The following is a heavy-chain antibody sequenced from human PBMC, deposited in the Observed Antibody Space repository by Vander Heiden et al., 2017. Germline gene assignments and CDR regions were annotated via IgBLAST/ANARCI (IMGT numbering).Heavy chain of an antibody. Sequence: QVQLVESGGGVVESGRSPRPAWAASGFTFKTYGMHWVRPAPGKGLEWLAIIWYDGNTKSYADSLKGRFTISRNNSKNTLYLEMSSLRVEDTAIYYCARAGSDIAVAGPFDFWGQGTLVTVSS. CDR3: ARAGSDIAVAGPFDF. V-gene: IGHV3-33*01. CDR2: IWYDGNTK. CDR1: GFTFKTYG. D-gene: IGHD6-19*01. J-gene: IGHJ4*02.